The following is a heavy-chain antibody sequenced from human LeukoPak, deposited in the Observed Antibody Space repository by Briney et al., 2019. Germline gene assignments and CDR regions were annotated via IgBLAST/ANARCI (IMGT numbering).Heavy chain of an antibody. CDR3: ARFVTQETARPPNDAFDI. J-gene: IGHJ3*02. V-gene: IGHV4-30-2*01. CDR2: IYHSGST. D-gene: IGHD6-6*01. CDR1: GGSISSSDYY. Sequence: PSETLSLTCTVSGGSISSSDYYWGWIRQPPGQGLEWIGYIYHSGSTYYNPSLKSRVTISVDRSKNQFSLKLSSVTAADTAVYYCARFVTQETARPPNDAFDIWGQGTMVTVSS.